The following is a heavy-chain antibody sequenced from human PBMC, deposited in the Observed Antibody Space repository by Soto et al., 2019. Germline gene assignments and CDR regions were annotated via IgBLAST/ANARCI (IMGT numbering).Heavy chain of an antibody. CDR1: GGSISSGDYY. D-gene: IGHD3-22*01. CDR2: IYYSGST. Sequence: SETLSLTCTVSGGSISSGDYYWSWIRQPPGKGLEWIGYIYYSGSTYYNPSLKSRVTISVDTSKNQFSLKLSSVTAADTAVYYCARAGIYYYDSSGSVDYWGQGTLVTVSS. J-gene: IGHJ4*02. CDR3: ARAGIYYYDSSGSVDY. V-gene: IGHV4-30-4*01.